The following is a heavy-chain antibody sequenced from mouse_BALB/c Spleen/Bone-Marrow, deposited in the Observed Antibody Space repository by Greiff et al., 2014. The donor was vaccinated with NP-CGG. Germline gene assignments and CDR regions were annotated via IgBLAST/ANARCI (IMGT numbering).Heavy chain of an antibody. CDR2: INPSNGDT. Sequence: QVQLQQSGAELVKPGASVKLSCKASGYTFTSYYMYWVKQRPGQGLEWFGEINPSNGDTNFNEKFKNKATLTVDKSSSTAYMQLSSLTSEDSAVYYCSRGRRDALDYWGQGTSVTVSS. V-gene: IGHV1S81*02. CDR1: GYTFTSYY. CDR3: SRGRRDALDY. J-gene: IGHJ4*01.